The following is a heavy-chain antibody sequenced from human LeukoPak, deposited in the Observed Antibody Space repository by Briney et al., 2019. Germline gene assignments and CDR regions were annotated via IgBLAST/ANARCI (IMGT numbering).Heavy chain of an antibody. J-gene: IGHJ4*02. Sequence: SETLSLTCTVSGGSISSGSYYWSWIRQPAGKGLEWIGRIYTSGSTNFNPSLKSRVTISVDTSKNQFSLKLSSVTAADTAVYYCARGKDYYDSSGYSPSYDYWGQGTLVTVSS. CDR2: IYTSGST. CDR1: GGSISSGSYY. D-gene: IGHD3-22*01. V-gene: IGHV4-61*02. CDR3: ARGKDYYDSSGYSPSYDY.